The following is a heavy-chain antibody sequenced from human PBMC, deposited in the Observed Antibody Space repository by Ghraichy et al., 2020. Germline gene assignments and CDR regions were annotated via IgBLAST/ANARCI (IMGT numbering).Heavy chain of an antibody. CDR1: GATFSSYA. V-gene: IGHV1-69*04. Sequence: SVKVSCKASGATFSSYAISWVRQAPGQGLEWMGRIIPILGIANYAQKFQGRVTITADKSTSTAYMELSSLRSEDTAVYYCAREGRDYDFWSGYYGWGCFGYWGQSTLVTVSS. D-gene: IGHD3-3*01. CDR3: AREGRDYDFWSGYYGWGCFGY. CDR2: IIPILGIA. J-gene: IGHJ4*02.